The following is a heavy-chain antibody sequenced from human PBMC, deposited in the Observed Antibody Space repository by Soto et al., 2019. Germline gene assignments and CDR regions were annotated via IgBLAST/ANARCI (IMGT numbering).Heavy chain of an antibody. Sequence: QVQLRESGPGLVKASETLSLTCTVSGESISTYYWSWIRQPAGKGLEWFGRMYGSGSTNYSPFLKSRVTMSVDTSKNQFSLKLNSVTAADTAVYYCARVLLERRHYFGMDVWGQGTTVIVSS. CDR1: GESISTYY. J-gene: IGHJ6*02. V-gene: IGHV4-4*07. CDR2: MYGSGST. D-gene: IGHD1-1*01. CDR3: ARVLLERRHYFGMDV.